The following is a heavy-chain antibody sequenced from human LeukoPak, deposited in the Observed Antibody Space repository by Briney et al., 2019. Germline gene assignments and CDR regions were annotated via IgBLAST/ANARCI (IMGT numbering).Heavy chain of an antibody. CDR3: ARENSDCGGDCRHFDY. J-gene: IGHJ4*02. CDR1: GGTFSSCA. CDR2: IIPIFGIA. Sequence: GSSVKVSCKASGGTFSSCAISWVRQAPGQGLEWMGRIIPIFGIANYAQKFQGRVTITADKSTSTAYMELSSLRSEDTAVYYCARENSDCGGDCRHFDYWGQGTLVTVSS. D-gene: IGHD2-21*02. V-gene: IGHV1-69*04.